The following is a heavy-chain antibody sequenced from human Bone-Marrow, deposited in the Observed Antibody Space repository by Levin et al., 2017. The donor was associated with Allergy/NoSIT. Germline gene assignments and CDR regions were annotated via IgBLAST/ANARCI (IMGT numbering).Heavy chain of an antibody. Sequence: PGGSLRLSCIVSGFTFSDYSIYWVRQAPGKGLEWISSISSDSSDLYYADSVKGRFTISRDNANNSLYLQMNSLRVEDTAMYYCARGLEYSGLPWGQGTLVTVSS. CDR3: ARGLEYSGLP. D-gene: IGHD5-12*01. CDR2: ISSDSSDL. CDR1: GFTFSDYS. V-gene: IGHV3-21*01. J-gene: IGHJ5*02.